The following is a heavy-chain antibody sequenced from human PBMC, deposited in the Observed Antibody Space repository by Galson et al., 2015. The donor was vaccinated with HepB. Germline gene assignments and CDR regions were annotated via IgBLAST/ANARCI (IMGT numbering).Heavy chain of an antibody. Sequence: QSGAEVKKPGASVKVSCKASGYTFTSNGISWVRQAPGQGLEWMGWISANSGNTIYAQKLQGRVTMTRDTSTGTAYVELGSPGSDDTAVYYCARDRDYRLDYWGQGTLVTVSS. D-gene: IGHD4/OR15-4a*01. J-gene: IGHJ4*02. CDR1: GYTFTSNG. V-gene: IGHV1-18*04. CDR3: ARDRDYRLDY. CDR2: ISANSGNT.